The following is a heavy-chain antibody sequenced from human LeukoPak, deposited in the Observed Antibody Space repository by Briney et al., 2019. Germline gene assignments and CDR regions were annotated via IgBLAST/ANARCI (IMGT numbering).Heavy chain of an antibody. CDR3: ASNWNVKDGAFDI. CDR1: GGTFSSYA. CDR2: IIPIFGTA. J-gene: IGHJ3*02. D-gene: IGHD1-1*01. V-gene: IGHV1-69*05. Sequence: ASVKVSCKASGGTFSSYAISWVRQAPGQGLEWMGGIIPIFGTANYAQKFQGRVTITTDESTSTAYMELSSLRSEDTAVYYCASNWNVKDGAFDIWGQGTMVTVSS.